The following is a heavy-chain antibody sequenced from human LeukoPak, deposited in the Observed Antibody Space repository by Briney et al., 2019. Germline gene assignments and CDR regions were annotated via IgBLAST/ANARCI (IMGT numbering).Heavy chain of an antibody. CDR2: IYTSGTT. CDR1: GGSMSSDY. J-gene: IGHJ4*02. V-gene: IGHV4-4*07. Sequence: SETLSLTCTVSGGSMSSDYWTWIRQPAGKGLEWIGRIYTSGTTNYNPSLKSRVTMSVDTSKNQFSLRVSSVTAADTAVHYCARNVAGSFDYWGQGTLVTVSS. CDR3: ARNVAGSFDY. D-gene: IGHD1-1*01.